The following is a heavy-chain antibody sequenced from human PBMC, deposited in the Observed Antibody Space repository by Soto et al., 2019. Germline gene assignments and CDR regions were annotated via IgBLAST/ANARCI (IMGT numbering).Heavy chain of an antibody. Sequence: SETLSLTCTVSGGSISSSSYYWGWIRQPPGKGLEWIGSIYYSGSTYYNPSLKSRVTISVDTSKNQFSLKLSSVTAADTAVYYCASGYSYGGVDYWGQGTLVTVSS. D-gene: IGHD5-18*01. CDR3: ASGYSYGGVDY. V-gene: IGHV4-39*01. CDR1: GGSISSSSYY. CDR2: IYYSGST. J-gene: IGHJ4*02.